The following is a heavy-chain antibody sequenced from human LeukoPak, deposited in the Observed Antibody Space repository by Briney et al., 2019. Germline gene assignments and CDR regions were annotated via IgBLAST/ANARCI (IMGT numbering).Heavy chain of an antibody. CDR1: GDSVSSNSAA. CDR3: ARWNRGWKYFDY. CDR2: TYYRSKWYN. V-gene: IGHV6-1*01. Sequence: SQTLSLTCAISGDSVSSNSAAWNWIRQSPSRGLEWLGRTYYRSKWYNDYAVSVKSRITINPDTAKSQFSLQLNSVTPEDTALYYCARWNRGWKYFDYWGQGILVTVSS. J-gene: IGHJ4*02. D-gene: IGHD6-19*01.